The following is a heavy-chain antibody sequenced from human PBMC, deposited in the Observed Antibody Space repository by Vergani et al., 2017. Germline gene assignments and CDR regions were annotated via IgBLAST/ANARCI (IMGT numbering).Heavy chain of an antibody. CDR2: IHPGDSDT. D-gene: IGHD6-19*01. J-gene: IGHJ5*02. CDR3: ARLAPAGWKWLRVWFDA. Sequence: EVQLVQSGAEVKKPGESLKISCKGSGYSFTSYWIGWVRQMPGKGLEWMGIIHPGDSDTRYSPSFQGQVTISADKSISTAYLQWSSLKASDTAMYYCARLAPAGWKWLRVWFDAGGQGTLVTVSS. CDR1: GYSFTSYW. V-gene: IGHV5-51*01.